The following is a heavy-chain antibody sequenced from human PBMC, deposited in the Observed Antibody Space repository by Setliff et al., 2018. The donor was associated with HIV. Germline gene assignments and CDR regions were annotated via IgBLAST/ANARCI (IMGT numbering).Heavy chain of an antibody. V-gene: IGHV4-34*01. J-gene: IGHJ2*01. Sequence: SETLFLTCAVFGGSFTDIGGSFTDYYWIWIRQPPGKGLEWIGEINHSGSTHYNPSLKSRVTISVDTSKNQLSLKLSSVTATDTAVYYCARRTAVAGHWNFDLWGRGTLVTVSS. CDR3: ARRTAVAGHWNFDL. CDR2: INHSGST. D-gene: IGHD6-19*01. CDR1: GGSFTDIGGSFTDYY.